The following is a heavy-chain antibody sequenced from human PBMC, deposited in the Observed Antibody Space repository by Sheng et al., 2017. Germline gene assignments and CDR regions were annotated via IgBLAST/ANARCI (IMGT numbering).Heavy chain of an antibody. CDR2: INHSGST. V-gene: IGHV4-34*01. J-gene: IGHJ4*02. D-gene: IGHD2-2*01. CDR1: GGSFSGYY. Sequence: QVQLQQCGAGLLKPSETLSLTCAVYGGSFSGYYWSWIRQPPGKGLEWIGEINHSGSTNYNPSLKSRVTISVDTSKNQFSLKLSSVTAADTAVYYCARLVVPAAAPHFDYWGQGTLVTVSS. CDR3: ARLVVPAAAPHFDY.